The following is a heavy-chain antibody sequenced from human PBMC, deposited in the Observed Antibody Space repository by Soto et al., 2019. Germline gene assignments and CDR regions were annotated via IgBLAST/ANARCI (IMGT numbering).Heavy chain of an antibody. CDR2: VYHTGRT. CDR1: TDSMRTYS. J-gene: IGHJ4*01. V-gene: IGHV4-59*01. Sequence: QVQLQESGPGLVRPAETLSLICSVSTDSMRTYSWTWIRQSPGKGLEWIGYVYHTGRTEYNPSLESRVTISIDMSKKQFSPQLTSVTAADTAVYFCARDDTTGLLEFWGHGTLVTVSS. CDR3: ARDDTTGLLEF.